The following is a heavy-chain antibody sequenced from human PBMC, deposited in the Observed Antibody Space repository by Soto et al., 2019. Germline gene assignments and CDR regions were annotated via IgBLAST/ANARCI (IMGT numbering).Heavy chain of an antibody. CDR2: INPNSGGT. V-gene: IGHV1-2*04. J-gene: IGHJ6*03. D-gene: IGHD4-17*01. CDR1: GYTFTGYY. CDR3: ARGPAFGDYGDPPYYYMDV. Sequence: ASVKVSCKASGYTFTGYYMHWVRQAPGQGLEWMGWINPNSGGTNYAQKFQGWVTMTRDTSISTAYMELSRLRSDDTAVYYCARGPAFGDYGDPPYYYMDVGGKGTTVTVPS.